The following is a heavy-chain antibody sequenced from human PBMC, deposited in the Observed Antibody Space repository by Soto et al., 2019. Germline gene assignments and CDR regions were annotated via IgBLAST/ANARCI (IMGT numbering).Heavy chain of an antibody. J-gene: IGHJ4*02. V-gene: IGHV4-31*03. CDR2: IYYSGST. CDR1: GGSISSGGYY. D-gene: IGHD3-10*01. CDR3: ARDGGYGSGSYRFDS. Sequence: QVQLQESGPGLVMPSQTLSLTCTVSGGSISSGGYYWSWIRQHPGKGLEWIGYIYYSGSTNYNPSIKLRVSESGDASKNQFSRRLSSVTAADTAVYYCARDGGYGSGSYRFDSWGQGTLVTVSS.